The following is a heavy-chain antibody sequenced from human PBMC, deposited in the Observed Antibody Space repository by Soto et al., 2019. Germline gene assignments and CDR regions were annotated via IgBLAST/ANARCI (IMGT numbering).Heavy chain of an antibody. V-gene: IGHV3-30-3*01. CDR3: AKGVGSYYFDY. D-gene: IGHD1-26*01. Sequence: QVQLVESGGGVVQPGRSLRLSCAASGFTFSRYPMYWVRQAPGNGLEWVAVIPYDGNNKYYADSVKGRFTISRDNAKNTLYLQMNNLSPEDTAVYYCAKGVGSYYFDYWGQGTLVTVSS. CDR2: IPYDGNNK. CDR1: GFTFSRYP. J-gene: IGHJ4*02.